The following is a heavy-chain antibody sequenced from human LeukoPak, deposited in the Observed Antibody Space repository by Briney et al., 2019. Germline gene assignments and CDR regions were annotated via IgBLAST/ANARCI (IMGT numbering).Heavy chain of an antibody. J-gene: IGHJ5*02. CDR1: GFTFSSYA. CDR3: ARGDSEPEWASGEWWFDP. CDR2: INHSGST. D-gene: IGHD3-10*01. V-gene: IGHV4-34*01. Sequence: SGGSLRLSCAASGFTFSSYAMSWVRQPPGKGLEWIGEINHSGSTNYNPSLKSRVTISVDTSKNQFSLKLSSVTAADTAVYYCARGDSEPEWASGEWWFDPWGQGTLVTVSS.